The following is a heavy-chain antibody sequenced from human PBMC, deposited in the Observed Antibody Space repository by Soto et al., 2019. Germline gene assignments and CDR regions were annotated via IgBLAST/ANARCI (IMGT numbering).Heavy chain of an antibody. Sequence: QVQLHESGPGLVEPSGTLSLTCAVSGGSISSGLWYSWVRQPPGKGLEWIGEMHPGGNTNYNPSLKSRVAISMDKSSNQVSLKVTSVTTADTAVYYCARHGHNIYGFDVWGQGTMVTVSS. CDR3: ARHGHNIYGFDV. CDR1: GGSISSGLW. V-gene: IGHV4-4*02. CDR2: MHPGGNT. J-gene: IGHJ6*02. D-gene: IGHD5-12*01.